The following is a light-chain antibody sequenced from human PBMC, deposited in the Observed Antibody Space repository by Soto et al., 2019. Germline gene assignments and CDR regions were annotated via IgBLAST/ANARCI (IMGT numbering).Light chain of an antibody. J-gene: IGKJ1*01. CDR1: QSVSSSY. CDR2: DTT. CDR3: QLGGRSPS. V-gene: IGKV3-20*01. Sequence: EIVLTQSPGTLSLSPGERATLSCRASQSVSSSYLAWYQQKPGQAPRLLIYDTTSRATGIPDRFSGSGCGTDFTLAISRLEPDYFAVYYGQLGGRSPSFGQGTKVELK.